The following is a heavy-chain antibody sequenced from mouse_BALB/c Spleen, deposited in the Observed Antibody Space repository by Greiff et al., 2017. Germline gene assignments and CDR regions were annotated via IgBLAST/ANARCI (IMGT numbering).Heavy chain of an antibody. CDR1: GFSLTSYG. J-gene: IGHJ3*01. Sequence: QVQLQQSGPGLVQPSQSLSITCTVSGFSLTSYGVHWVRQSPGKGLEWLGVIWSGGSTDYNAAFISRLSISKDNSKSQVFFKMNSLQANDTAIYYCARYYRYDGAWFAYWGQGTLVTVSA. V-gene: IGHV2-2*02. D-gene: IGHD2-14*01. CDR3: ARYYRYDGAWFAY. CDR2: IWSGGST.